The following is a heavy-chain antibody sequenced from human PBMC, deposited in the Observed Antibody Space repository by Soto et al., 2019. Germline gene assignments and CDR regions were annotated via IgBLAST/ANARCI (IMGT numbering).Heavy chain of an antibody. D-gene: IGHD3-10*01. CDR3: ARPEGSGSYYGMDV. Sequence: QVQLQESGPGLVKPSETLSLTCTVSGGSISSYYWSWIRQPPGKGLEWIGYIYYSGSTNYNPSLKRRVTISVDTANNQFSLKLSSVTAADTAVYYCARPEGSGSYYGMDVWGQGSTVTVSS. V-gene: IGHV4-59*08. J-gene: IGHJ6*02. CDR2: IYYSGST. CDR1: GGSISSYY.